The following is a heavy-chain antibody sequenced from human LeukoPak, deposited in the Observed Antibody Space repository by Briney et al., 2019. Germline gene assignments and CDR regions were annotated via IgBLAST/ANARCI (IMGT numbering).Heavy chain of an antibody. CDR1: GGSISSYY. CDR3: AREAGYYDSSGYYYSAFDY. J-gene: IGHJ4*02. CDR2: ICYSGST. D-gene: IGHD3-22*01. V-gene: IGHV4-59*01. Sequence: SETLSLTCTVSGGSISSYYWSWIRQPPGKGLEWIGYICYSGSTNYNPSLKSRVTISVDTSKNQFSLKLSSVTAADTAVYYCAREAGYYDSSGYYYSAFDYWGQGTLVTVSS.